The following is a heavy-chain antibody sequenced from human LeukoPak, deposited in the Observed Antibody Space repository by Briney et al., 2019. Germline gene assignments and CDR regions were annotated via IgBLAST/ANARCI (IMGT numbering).Heavy chain of an antibody. CDR3: ASSPPREPYYYGSGSYYNAGY. Sequence: GGSLRLSCAASGFTFSSYSMNWVRQAPGKGLEWVSCISSTSNYIYYADSVKGRFTISRDNAKNSLYLQMNSLRAEDTAVYYCASSPPREPYYYGSGSYYNAGYWGQGTLVTVSS. V-gene: IGHV3-21*01. J-gene: IGHJ4*02. D-gene: IGHD3-10*01. CDR1: GFTFSSYS. CDR2: ISSTSNYI.